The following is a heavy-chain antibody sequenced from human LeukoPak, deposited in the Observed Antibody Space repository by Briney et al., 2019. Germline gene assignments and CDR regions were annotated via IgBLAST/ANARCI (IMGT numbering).Heavy chain of an antibody. J-gene: IGHJ5*02. V-gene: IGHV4-34*01. CDR3: VRSGDRRWFDP. CDR2: INHSGST. D-gene: IGHD3-10*01. Sequence: PSETLSLTCAVYGGSFSGYYWSWIRQPPGKGLEWIGEINHSGSTNYNPSLKSRVTISVDTSKNQFSLKLSSVTAADTAVYYCVRSGDRRWFDPWGQGTLVTVSS. CDR1: GGSFSGYY.